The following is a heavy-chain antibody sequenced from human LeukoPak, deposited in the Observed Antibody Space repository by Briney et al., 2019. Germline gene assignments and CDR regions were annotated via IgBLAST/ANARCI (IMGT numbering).Heavy chain of an antibody. J-gene: IGHJ6*02. Sequence: GSLRLSCAASGFTFRKAWMNWVRQAPGKGLGWVATIAYDGTNIFYADSVRGRFTISRDKSKSALFLEMNSLRGEDTAVYYCAREPYDISGYGMDVWGQGTMVTVSS. V-gene: IGHV3-30-3*01. CDR1: GFTFRKAW. CDR2: IAYDGTNI. D-gene: IGHD3-22*01. CDR3: AREPYDISGYGMDV.